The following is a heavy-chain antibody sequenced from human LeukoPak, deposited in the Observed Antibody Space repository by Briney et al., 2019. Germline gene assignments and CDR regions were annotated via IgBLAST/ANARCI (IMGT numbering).Heavy chain of an antibody. CDR2: IYYSGST. D-gene: IGHD5-18*01. Sequence: SETLSLTCTVSGGSISSSSYYWGWIRQPPGKGLEWIGSIYYSGSTYYNLSLKSRVTISVDTSKNQFSLNLNSVTAADTAVYYCARHVDNYGYPNWFDPWGQGTLVTVSS. CDR1: GGSISSSSYY. J-gene: IGHJ5*02. V-gene: IGHV4-39*01. CDR3: ARHVDNYGYPNWFDP.